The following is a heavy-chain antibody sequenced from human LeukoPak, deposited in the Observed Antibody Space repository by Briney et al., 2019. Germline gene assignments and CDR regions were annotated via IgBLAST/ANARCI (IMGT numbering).Heavy chain of an antibody. CDR2: ISSSGSTI. V-gene: IGHV3-11*04. CDR1: GFTFSDYY. J-gene: IGHJ5*02. Sequence: PGGSLRLSCAASGFTFSDYYMSWIRQAPGKGPEWVSYISSSGSTIYYADSVKGRFTISRDNAKNSLYLQMNSLRAEDTAVYYCASRVLWFGELPSKYNWFDPWGQGTLVTVSS. D-gene: IGHD3-10*01. CDR3: ASRVLWFGELPSKYNWFDP.